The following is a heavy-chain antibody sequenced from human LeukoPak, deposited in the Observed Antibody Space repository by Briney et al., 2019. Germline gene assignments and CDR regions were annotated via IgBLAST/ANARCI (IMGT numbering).Heavy chain of an antibody. D-gene: IGHD3-22*01. Sequence: ASVKVSCKASGYTFTSYGISWVRQAPGQGLEWMGWISAYNGNTNYAQELQGRVTMTTDTSTSTAYMELRSLRSDNTAVYYCASTPYDSSGYPLYYFDYWGQGTLVTVSS. CDR3: ASTPYDSSGYPLYYFDY. V-gene: IGHV1-18*01. CDR1: GYTFTSYG. J-gene: IGHJ4*02. CDR2: ISAYNGNT.